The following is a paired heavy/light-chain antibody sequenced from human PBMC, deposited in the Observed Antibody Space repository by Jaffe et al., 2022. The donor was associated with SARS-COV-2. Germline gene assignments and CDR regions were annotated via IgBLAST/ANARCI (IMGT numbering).Heavy chain of an antibody. J-gene: IGHJ4*02. Sequence: QVQVVESGGGVVQPGRSLRLACTASGFIFKNYGMHWVRQAPGKGLEWVATTWYDGSHQYYSDSVKGRFTISKDNSNNTLFLQMDSLRAEDTALYYCARDGQDSYGPDHWGQGTLVTV. CDR1: GFIFKNYG. CDR2: TWYDGSHQ. V-gene: IGHV3-33*01. D-gene: IGHD5-18*01. CDR3: ARDGQDSYGPDH.
Light chain of an antibody. CDR3: CSYAGSYTYV. Sequence: QSALTQPRSVSGSPGQSVTISCTGTSGDIGGYKYVLWYQQHPDKAPKLILYDVNKRPSGVPDRFSGSKSGNTASLTISGLQAEDEADYYCCSYAGSYTYVFGSGTTVTVL. CDR2: DVN. V-gene: IGLV2-11*01. J-gene: IGLJ1*01. CDR1: SGDIGGYKY.